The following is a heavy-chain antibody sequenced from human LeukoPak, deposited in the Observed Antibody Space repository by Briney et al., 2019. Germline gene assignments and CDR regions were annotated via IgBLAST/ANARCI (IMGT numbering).Heavy chain of an antibody. CDR1: GFTFSSYA. Sequence: PGGSLRLSCAASGFTFSSYAMHWVRQVPGKGLECVSTISGTGGSAYYADSVKGRFTISRDNSKNTLFLQMNSLGAEDTAVYYCARDNYDVLTGFYHYYGMDVWGQGTTVTVSS. CDR2: ISGTGGSA. CDR3: ARDNYDVLTGFYHYYGMDV. D-gene: IGHD3-9*01. V-gene: IGHV3-23*01. J-gene: IGHJ6*02.